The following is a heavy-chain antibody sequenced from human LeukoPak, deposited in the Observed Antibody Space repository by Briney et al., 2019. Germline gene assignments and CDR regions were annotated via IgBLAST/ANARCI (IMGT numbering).Heavy chain of an antibody. CDR2: INPNSGGT. J-gene: IGHJ4*02. D-gene: IGHD5-18*01. V-gene: IGHV1-2*02. Sequence: ASVKVSCKASGYTFTGYYMHWVRQAPGQGLEWMGWINPNSGGTNYAQKFQGRVTMTRDTSISTAYMELSRLRSDDTAVYYCAKEVRGYSYGIDYWGQGTLVTVSS. CDR3: AKEVRGYSYGIDY. CDR1: GYTFTGYY.